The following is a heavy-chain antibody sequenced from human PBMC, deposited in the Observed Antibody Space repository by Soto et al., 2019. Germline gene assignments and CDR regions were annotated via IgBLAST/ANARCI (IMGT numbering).Heavy chain of an antibody. J-gene: IGHJ6*02. D-gene: IGHD6-19*01. Sequence: GGSLSLSCAASGFTFSSYAMSWVRQAPGKGLEWVSAISGSGGSTYYADSVKGRFTISRDNSKNTLYLQMNSLRAEDTAVYYCAKGDSSGWYYYYGMDVWGQGTTVTVSS. CDR2: ISGSGGST. CDR1: GFTFSSYA. CDR3: AKGDSSGWYYYYGMDV. V-gene: IGHV3-23*01.